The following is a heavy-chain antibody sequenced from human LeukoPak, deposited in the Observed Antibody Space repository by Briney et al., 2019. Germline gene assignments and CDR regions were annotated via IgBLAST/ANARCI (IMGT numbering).Heavy chain of an antibody. CDR2: ISSSGSTI. D-gene: IGHD3-10*02. CDR3: AELAITMIGGV. J-gene: IGHJ6*04. V-gene: IGHV3-48*03. Sequence: HSGGSLRLACAASGFTFSSYEMNWVRQAPGKGLEWVSYISSSGSTIYYADSVKGRFTISRDNAKNSLYLQMNSLRAEDTAVYYCAELAITMIGGVWGKGTTVTISS. CDR1: GFTFSSYE.